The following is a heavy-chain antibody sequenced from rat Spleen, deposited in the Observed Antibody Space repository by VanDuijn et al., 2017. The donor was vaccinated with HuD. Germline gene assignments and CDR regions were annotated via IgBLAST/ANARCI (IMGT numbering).Heavy chain of an antibody. D-gene: IGHD1-12*02. Sequence: VQLKESGPGLVKPSQSLSLTCSVTGYTITSGYDWNWIRKFPGNKMEWIGHISYSGNTSYNPSPKSRISITRDTSKNQFFLQLNSVTTEDTATYYCARSEGTHYYLPFASWGQGTLVTVSS. CDR3: ARSEGTHYYLPFAS. J-gene: IGHJ3*01. V-gene: IGHV3-4*01. CDR1: GYTITSGY. CDR2: ISYSGNT.